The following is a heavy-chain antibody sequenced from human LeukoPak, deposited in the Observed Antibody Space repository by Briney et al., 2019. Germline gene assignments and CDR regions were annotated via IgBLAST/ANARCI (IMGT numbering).Heavy chain of an antibody. CDR3: ARVGGGRFDFDY. CDR2: ISVNNGNT. V-gene: IGHV1-18*01. CDR1: GYTFTSYG. Sequence: GSVKVSCKASGYTFTSYGISWVRQAPGQGLEWMGWISVNNGNTNYAQRLLGRVTMTTDTSTSTAYMELRSLRSDDTAVYYCARVGGGRFDFDYWGQGTLVTVSS. J-gene: IGHJ4*02. D-gene: IGHD2-15*01.